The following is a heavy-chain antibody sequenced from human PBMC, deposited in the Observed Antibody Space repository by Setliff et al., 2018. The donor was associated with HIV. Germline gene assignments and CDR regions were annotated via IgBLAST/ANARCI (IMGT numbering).Heavy chain of an antibody. CDR1: GGTFSTYA. J-gene: IGHJ4*02. Sequence: ASVKVSCKASGGTFSTYAISWVRQAPGQGLEWMGRIIPIFGTANYAQKFQGRVTITADKSTSTAYMELSSLRSEDTAVYYCARDGDSSGWYGPFWRYWGQGTLVTVSS. CDR3: ARDGDSSGWYGPFWRY. CDR2: IIPIFGTA. D-gene: IGHD6-19*01. V-gene: IGHV1-69*06.